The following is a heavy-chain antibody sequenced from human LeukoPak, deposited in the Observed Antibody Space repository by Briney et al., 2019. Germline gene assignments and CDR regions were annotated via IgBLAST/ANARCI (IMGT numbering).Heavy chain of an antibody. Sequence: ASVKVSCKASGYTFTSYDINWVRQATGQGLEWMGWMNPNSGNTGYAQKFQGRVTMTRNTSISTAYMELSSLRSEDTAVYYCARGRYYDILTGYYTARNWFDPWGQGTLVTVSP. V-gene: IGHV1-8*01. CDR1: GYTFTSYD. CDR2: MNPNSGNT. J-gene: IGHJ5*02. CDR3: ARGRYYDILTGYYTARNWFDP. D-gene: IGHD3-9*01.